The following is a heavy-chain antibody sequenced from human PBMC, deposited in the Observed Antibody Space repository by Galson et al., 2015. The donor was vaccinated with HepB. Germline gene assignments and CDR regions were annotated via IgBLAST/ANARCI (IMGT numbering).Heavy chain of an antibody. CDR1: GFTFSSYW. J-gene: IGHJ4*02. V-gene: IGHV3-74*01. CDR2: INSDGSST. Sequence: SLRLSCAASGFTFSSYWMHWVRQAPGKGLVWVSRINSDGSSTSYADSVKGRFTISRDNAKNTLYLQMNGLRAEDTAVYYCARDLRSRGGGFDYWGQGTLVTVSS. CDR3: ARDLRSRGGGFDY. D-gene: IGHD3-10*01.